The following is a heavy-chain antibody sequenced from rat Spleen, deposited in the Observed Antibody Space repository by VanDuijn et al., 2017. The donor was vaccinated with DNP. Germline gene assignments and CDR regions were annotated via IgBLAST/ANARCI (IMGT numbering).Heavy chain of an antibody. D-gene: IGHD1-1*01. V-gene: IGHV5-22*01. J-gene: IGHJ4*01. CDR1: GFTFSDYY. CDR2: ISYEGSST. Sequence: EVQLVESGGGLVQPGRSLKLSCAASGFTFSDYYMAWVRQAPKKGLEWVASISYEGSSTYYGDSVKGRFTISRDNAKSTLDLQMNSLRAEDTATYYCIRRTVVTGAMDAWGQGTAVAVSS. CDR3: IRRTVVTGAMDA.